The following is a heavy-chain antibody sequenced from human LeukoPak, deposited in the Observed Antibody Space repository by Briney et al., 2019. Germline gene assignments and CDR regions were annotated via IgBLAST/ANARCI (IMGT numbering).Heavy chain of an antibody. CDR2: ISAGNGNT. V-gene: IGHV1-3*01. Sequence: ASVKVSCKASGYTFTSYAIHWVRQAPGQRLEWMGWISAGNGNTKYSQNFQGRVTFISNTSATTAFMELSSLRSEDTAVYYCARDSGSGNNDYWGQGTLVTVSS. CDR3: ARDSGSGNNDY. CDR1: GYTFTSYA. J-gene: IGHJ4*02. D-gene: IGHD1-26*01.